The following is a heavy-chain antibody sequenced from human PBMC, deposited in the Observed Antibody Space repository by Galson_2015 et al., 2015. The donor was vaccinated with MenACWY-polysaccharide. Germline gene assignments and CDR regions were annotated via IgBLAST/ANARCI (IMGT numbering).Heavy chain of an antibody. V-gene: IGHV3-48*01. CDR2: ICCSGSDK. CDR3: ARDRRYSSAMDV. CDR1: GFTFSSYA. D-gene: IGHD5-18*01. Sequence: SLRLSCAASGFTFSSYAMNWVRQAPGKGLEWLSYICCSGSDKYYADSVKGRFTISRDNSKNSLYLQMNSLRAEDTAIYYCARDRRYSSAMDVWGQGTTVTVSS. J-gene: IGHJ6*02.